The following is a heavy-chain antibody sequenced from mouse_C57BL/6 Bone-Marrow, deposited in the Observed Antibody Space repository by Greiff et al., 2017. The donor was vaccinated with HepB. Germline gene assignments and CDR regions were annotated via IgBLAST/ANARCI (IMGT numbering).Heavy chain of an antibody. D-gene: IGHD1-1*01. CDR1: GFTFTDYY. CDR3: ARYYGSSTLYFDV. Sequence: EVKLMESGGGLVQPGGSLSLSCAASGFTFTDYYMSWVRQPPGKALEWLGFIRNKANGYTTEYSASVKGRFTISRDNSQSILYLQMNALRAEDSSTYYCARYYGSSTLYFDVWGTGTTFTVSS. V-gene: IGHV7-3*01. CDR2: IRNKANGYTT. J-gene: IGHJ1*03.